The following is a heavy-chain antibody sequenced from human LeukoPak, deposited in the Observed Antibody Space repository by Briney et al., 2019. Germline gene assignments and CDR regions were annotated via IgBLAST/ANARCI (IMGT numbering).Heavy chain of an antibody. CDR3: ARAPAYSGSYYYVY. Sequence: GGSLRLSCAASEFTFSSYAMRSVGHAPRKGLEWVAGINSSGGSIGYVDSVKGRFTISRDNAKNSLYLQLNSLRAEDTALYYCARAPAYSGSYYYVYWGQGTLVTVSS. D-gene: IGHD1-26*01. CDR1: EFTFSSYA. J-gene: IGHJ4*02. V-gene: IGHV3-20*04. CDR2: INSSGGSI.